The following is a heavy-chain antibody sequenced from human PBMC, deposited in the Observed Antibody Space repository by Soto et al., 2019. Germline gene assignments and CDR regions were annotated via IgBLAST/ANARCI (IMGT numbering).Heavy chain of an antibody. Sequence: QMQLVQSGAEVKKPGASVRVSCKASGYTFTSYYIHWVRQAPGHGPEWMGMISPSSGGTDYAQKLQGRVTMPRNTSTSTVYMELSSLRSEDTALYYCTRSIITTAGPDAFHLWGQGTLVTVSS. J-gene: IGHJ3*01. CDR3: TRSIITTAGPDAFHL. D-gene: IGHD6-13*01. CDR1: GYTFTSYY. V-gene: IGHV1-46*03. CDR2: ISPSSGGT.